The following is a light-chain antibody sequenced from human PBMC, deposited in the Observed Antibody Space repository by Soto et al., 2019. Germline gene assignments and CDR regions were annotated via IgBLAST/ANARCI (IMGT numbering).Light chain of an antibody. Sequence: IQMTQSPSSLSASVGDRVTITCRASQSITTSLNWYQQHPGKAPKVLLYGASNLQGGVPSRFSGRGSLSDFTLTITSLQPEDFALDYCQQTYSPPSITFGQGTRLDIK. CDR1: QSITTS. CDR3: QQTYSPPSIT. V-gene: IGKV1-39*01. J-gene: IGKJ5*01. CDR2: GAS.